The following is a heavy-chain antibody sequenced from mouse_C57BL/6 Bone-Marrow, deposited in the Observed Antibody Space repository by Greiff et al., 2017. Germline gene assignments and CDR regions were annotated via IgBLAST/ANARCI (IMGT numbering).Heavy chain of an antibody. J-gene: IGHJ2*01. Sequence: VQLQQSGAELGGPGASVKLSCTASGFNIKDDYMHWVKQRPEQGLEWIGWIDPENGDTEYASKFQGKATITADTSSNTAYLQLSSLTSEDTAVYYCTPYYGSRGYWGQGTTLTVSS. CDR2: IDPENGDT. CDR1: GFNIKDDY. V-gene: IGHV14-4*01. D-gene: IGHD1-1*01. CDR3: TPYYGSRGY.